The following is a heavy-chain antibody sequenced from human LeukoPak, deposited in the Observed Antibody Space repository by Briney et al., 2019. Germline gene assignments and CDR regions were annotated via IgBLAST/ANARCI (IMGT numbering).Heavy chain of an antibody. D-gene: IGHD3-9*01. CDR1: GYTFSGSS. J-gene: IGHJ4*02. CDR3: PNSFDLSNGHPPILPPFDS. CDR2: ISARGIST. Sequence: PGGSLRLSCAASGYTFSGSSMSWGRQAPGKGLECVSSISARGISTYYADSVKGRFTISRDNSKNTHYVQMNSMRAHDIAVYYRPNSFDLSNGHPPILPPFDSWGQGPLVSVSS. V-gene: IGHV3-23*01.